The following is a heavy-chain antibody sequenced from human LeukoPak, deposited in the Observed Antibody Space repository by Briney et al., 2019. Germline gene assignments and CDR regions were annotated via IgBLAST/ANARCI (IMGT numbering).Heavy chain of an antibody. Sequence: GASVKVSCKASGYTFTSYYMHWVRQAPGQGLEWMGIINPSGGSTSYAQKFQGRVTMTRDMSTSTVYMELSSLRSEDTAVYYCARKRGYYGSGRKSITNNWFDPWGQGTLVTVSS. J-gene: IGHJ5*02. CDR1: GYTFTSYY. D-gene: IGHD3-10*01. CDR2: INPSGGST. V-gene: IGHV1-46*01. CDR3: ARKRGYYGSGRKSITNNWFDP.